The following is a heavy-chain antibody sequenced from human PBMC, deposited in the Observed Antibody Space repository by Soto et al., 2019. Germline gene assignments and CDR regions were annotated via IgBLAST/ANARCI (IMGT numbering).Heavy chain of an antibody. J-gene: IGHJ6*02. CDR2: IYSDGST. CDR1: GFSVSVYY. Sequence: DVEVVESGGGLVQPGGSLRLSCAASGFSVSVYYMTWLRQAPGKGLEWVSAIYSDGSTYYADSVKGRFTLSRDKSKNTLYLQMNSLRAEDTAMYYCARIYSGSFSVLGQGTTFTVSS. V-gene: IGHV3-66*01. CDR3: ARIYSGSFSV. D-gene: IGHD1-26*01.